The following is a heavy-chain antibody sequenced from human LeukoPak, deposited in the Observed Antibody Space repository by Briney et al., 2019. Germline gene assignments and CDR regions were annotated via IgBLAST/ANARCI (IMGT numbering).Heavy chain of an antibody. CDR1: GNRFTSYW. V-gene: IGHV5-51*01. CDR3: ARLGYKDFSSRPHDAFDL. CDR2: IHLGDSET. Sequence: PGESLKISCEGFGNRFTSYWIAWVSQTPGKGLEWMGIIHLGDSETRYSPTFQGRVTFSADKSTATALLQWTSLKASDTAMYYCARLGYKDFSSRPHDAFDLWGQGTMVTVSS. J-gene: IGHJ3*01. D-gene: IGHD3-3*01.